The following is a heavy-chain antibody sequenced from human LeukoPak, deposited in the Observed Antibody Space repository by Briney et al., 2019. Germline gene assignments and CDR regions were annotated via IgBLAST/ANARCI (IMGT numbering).Heavy chain of an antibody. D-gene: IGHD6-13*01. CDR1: GGTFSSYA. CDR3: ARGTGYSSSWYPIGGHYYGMDV. Sequence: SVKVSCKASGGTFSSYAISWVRQAPGQGLEWMGGIIPIFGTANYAQKFQGRVTITTDESTSTAYMELSSLRSADTAVYYCARGTGYSSSWYPIGGHYYGMDVWGQGTTVTVSS. J-gene: IGHJ6*02. V-gene: IGHV1-69*05. CDR2: IIPIFGTA.